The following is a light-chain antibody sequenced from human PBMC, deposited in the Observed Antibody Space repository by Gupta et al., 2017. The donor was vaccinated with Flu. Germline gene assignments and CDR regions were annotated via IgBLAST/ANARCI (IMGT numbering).Light chain of an antibody. V-gene: IGLV1-51*01. J-gene: IGLJ1*01. Sequence: QSLLTQPPSMSAAPGQKVTISCSGSSSNIGNNYVSWYQQIPGTAPKLLIYDNNKRPSGIPDRCSSYPSGKSATRDINGLQTGDEADDYCGTWDYSLNTYVFATATKVTVL. CDR2: DNN. CDR3: GTWDYSLNTYV. CDR1: SSNIGNNY.